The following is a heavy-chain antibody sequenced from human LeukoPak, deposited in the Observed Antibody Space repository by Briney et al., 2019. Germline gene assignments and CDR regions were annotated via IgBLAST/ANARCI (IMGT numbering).Heavy chain of an antibody. D-gene: IGHD3-22*01. Sequence: SETLSLTCAVYGGSFSGYYWGWIRQPPGKGLEWIGEINHSGSTNYNPSLKSRATISVDTPKNQFSLKLSSVTAADTAVYYCARGRNYYDSSGYSDYWGQGTLVTVSS. CDR2: INHSGST. V-gene: IGHV4-34*01. CDR3: ARGRNYYDSSGYSDY. J-gene: IGHJ4*02. CDR1: GGSFSGYY.